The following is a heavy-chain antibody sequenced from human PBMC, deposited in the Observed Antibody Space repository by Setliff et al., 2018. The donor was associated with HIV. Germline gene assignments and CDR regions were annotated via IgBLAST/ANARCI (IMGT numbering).Heavy chain of an antibody. CDR1: GYSFTTYF. CDR3: TTDRFV. V-gene: IGHV1-69-2*01. J-gene: IGHJ4*02. CDR2: VDPEDGET. D-gene: IGHD3-16*01. Sequence: ASVKVSCKASGYSFTTYFMHWVRQAPGKGLEWMGRVDPEDGETIYAERFRGRISLTVDKPTGTAYMEMNNLKTEDTAVYYCTTDRFVWGQGTLVTVSS.